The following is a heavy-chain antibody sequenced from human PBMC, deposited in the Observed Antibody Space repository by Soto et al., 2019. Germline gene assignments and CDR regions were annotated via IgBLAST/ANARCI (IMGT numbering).Heavy chain of an antibody. CDR2: VVPILGMA. D-gene: IGHD2-2*01. CDR3: ARGGAVVVPGSVDRHNWFDP. J-gene: IGHJ5*02. V-gene: IGHV1-69*02. Sequence: QVQLVQSGAEVKKPGSSVTVSCEASGGTFSSYSFSWVRQAPGQGLEWMGRVVPILGMANYAQKFQGRVTITADKSTSTVYMEMRSLRSDDTAVYYCARGGAVVVPGSVDRHNWFDPWGQGTLGTVSS. CDR1: GGTFSSYS.